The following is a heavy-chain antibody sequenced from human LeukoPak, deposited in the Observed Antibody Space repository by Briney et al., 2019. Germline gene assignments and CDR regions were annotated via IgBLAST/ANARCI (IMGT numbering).Heavy chain of an antibody. CDR2: INHSGST. CDR3: ARGGVATIRGPDY. D-gene: IGHD5-12*01. V-gene: IGHV4-34*01. Sequence: SETLSLTCAVSGGSFSGYYWSWIRQPPGKGLEWIGEINHSGSTNYNPSLKSRVTISVDTSKNQFSLKLSSVTAADTAVYYCARGGVATIRGPDYWGQGTLVTVSS. CDR1: GGSFSGYY. J-gene: IGHJ4*02.